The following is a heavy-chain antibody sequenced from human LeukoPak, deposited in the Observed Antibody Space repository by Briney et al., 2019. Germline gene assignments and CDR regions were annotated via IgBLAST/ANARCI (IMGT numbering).Heavy chain of an antibody. J-gene: IGHJ4*02. D-gene: IGHD6-19*01. CDR1: GFTFSDYY. CDR2: ISSSGSTI. CDR3: AKTQQWLGKGDFDY. V-gene: IGHV3-11*01. Sequence: GGSLRLSCAASGFTFSDYYMSWIRQAPGKGLEWVSYISSSGSTIYYADSVKGRFTISRDNSKNTLYLQMNSLRAEDTALYYCAKTQQWLGKGDFDYWGQGTLVTVSS.